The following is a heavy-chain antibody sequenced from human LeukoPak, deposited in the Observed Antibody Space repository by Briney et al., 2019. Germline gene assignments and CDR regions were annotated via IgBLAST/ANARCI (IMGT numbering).Heavy chain of an antibody. Sequence: SETLSLTCAVYGGSFSGYYWSWIRQHPGKGLEWIGYIYYSGSTYYNPSLKSRVTISVDTSKNQFSLKLSSVTAADTAVYYCARLVVPAATDFDYWGQGTLVTVSS. V-gene: IGHV4-31*11. CDR2: IYYSGST. CDR3: ARLVVPAATDFDY. J-gene: IGHJ4*02. CDR1: GGSFSGYY. D-gene: IGHD2-2*01.